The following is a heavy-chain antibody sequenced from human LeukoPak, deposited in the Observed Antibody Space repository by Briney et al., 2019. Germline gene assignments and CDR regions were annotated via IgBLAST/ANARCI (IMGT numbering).Heavy chain of an antibody. Sequence: SETLSLTCTVSGGSISSSSYYWGWIRQPPGKGLEWIGEISHSGSTNYNPSLKSRVTISVDKSKNQFSLNLSSVTAADTAVYYCARSTYYYGSGSYENFFDYWGQGTLVTVSS. CDR3: ARSTYYYGSGSYENFFDY. CDR1: GGSISSSSYY. D-gene: IGHD3-10*01. J-gene: IGHJ4*02. V-gene: IGHV4-39*07. CDR2: ISHSGST.